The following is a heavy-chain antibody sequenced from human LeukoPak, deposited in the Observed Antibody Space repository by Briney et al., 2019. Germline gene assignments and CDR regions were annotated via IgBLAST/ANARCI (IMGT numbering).Heavy chain of an antibody. Sequence: GGSLRLSCAASGFTFDDYAMHWVRHAPGKGLEWVSGISWNSGSIGYADSVKGRFTISRDNAKNSLYLQMNSLRAEDTALYYCAKDMAPRAYYYDSSGYYPWGQGTLVTVSS. D-gene: IGHD3-22*01. J-gene: IGHJ5*02. V-gene: IGHV3-9*01. CDR3: AKDMAPRAYYYDSSGYYP. CDR1: GFTFDDYA. CDR2: ISWNSGSI.